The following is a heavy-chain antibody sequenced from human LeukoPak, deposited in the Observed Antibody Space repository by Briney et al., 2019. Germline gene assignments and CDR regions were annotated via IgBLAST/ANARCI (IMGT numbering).Heavy chain of an antibody. V-gene: IGHV3-11*01. D-gene: IGHD3-22*01. Sequence: GGSLRLSCAASGFSFSDYYVSWIRQAPGKGLEWVSYISSSGSTIHYADSVKGRFTISRDNAKNSLFLQMNNLRAEDTAVYYCARDSSGYYSLYWGQGTLVTVSS. CDR3: ARDSSGYYSLY. CDR2: ISSSGSTI. J-gene: IGHJ4*02. CDR1: GFSFSDYY.